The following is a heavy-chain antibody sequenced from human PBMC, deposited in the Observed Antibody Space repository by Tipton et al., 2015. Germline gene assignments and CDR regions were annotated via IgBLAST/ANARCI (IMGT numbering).Heavy chain of an antibody. CDR1: GFIFSDYY. J-gene: IGHJ4*02. D-gene: IGHD3-10*01. CDR3: VRGVLLWFGGAPSDY. CDR2: TTSSGGTI. Sequence: SLRLSCAASGFIFSDYYMSWIRQAPGKGLEWVSYTTSSGGTIYYADSVKGRFTISRDNAKNSLYLQMNSLRAEDTAVYYCVRGVLLWFGGAPSDYWGQGTLVTVSS. V-gene: IGHV3-11*01.